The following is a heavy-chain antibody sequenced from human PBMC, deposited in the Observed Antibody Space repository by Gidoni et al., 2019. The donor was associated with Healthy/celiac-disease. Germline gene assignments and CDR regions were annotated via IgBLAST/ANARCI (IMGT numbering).Heavy chain of an antibody. CDR1: GFTFSSYG. D-gene: IGHD6-6*01. Sequence: VVQPGRSLRLSCAASGFTFSSYGMHWVRQAPGKGLEWVAVISYDGSNKYYADSVKGRFTISRDNSKNTLYLQMNSLRAEDTAVYYCAKDFVPGSYYYYYMDVWGKGTTVTVSS. CDR3: AKDFVPGSYYYYYMDV. J-gene: IGHJ6*03. V-gene: IGHV3-30*18. CDR2: ISYDGSNK.